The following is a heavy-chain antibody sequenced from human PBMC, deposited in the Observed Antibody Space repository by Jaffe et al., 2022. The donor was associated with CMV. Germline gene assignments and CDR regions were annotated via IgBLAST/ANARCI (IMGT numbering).Heavy chain of an antibody. CDR3: VRDFPKSVAGTLTFGE. CDR1: GFTFSTYG. Sequence: QVQLVESGGGVVQPGGSLRLSCAASGFTFSTYGMHWVRQAPGKGLEWLAIIWYDGSNKYYADSVKGRFTISRDNFKNTLYLQMKGLRAEDSAIYYCVRDFPKSVAGTLTFGEWGQGTLVTVSS. CDR2: IWYDGSNK. J-gene: IGHJ4*01. V-gene: IGHV3-33*08. D-gene: IGHD6-19*01.